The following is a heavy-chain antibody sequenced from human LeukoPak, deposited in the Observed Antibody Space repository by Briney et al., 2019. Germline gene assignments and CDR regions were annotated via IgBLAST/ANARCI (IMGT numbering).Heavy chain of an antibody. D-gene: IGHD4-17*01. Sequence: GGSLRLSCAVSGFTVTDNYMSWVRQAPGKGLQWASVVYPDGRTYYADSVKGRFTISSDNSGNKLLLQLNSLSADDTAVYYCARTNPVYGDYDYWGQGTLVTASS. CDR3: ARTNPVYGDYDY. CDR2: VYPDGRT. CDR1: GFTVTDNY. V-gene: IGHV3-53*01. J-gene: IGHJ4*02.